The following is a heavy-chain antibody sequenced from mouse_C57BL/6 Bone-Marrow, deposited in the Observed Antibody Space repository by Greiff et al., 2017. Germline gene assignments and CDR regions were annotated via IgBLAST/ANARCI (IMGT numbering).Heavy chain of an antibody. Sequence: EVKLVESGGGLVQPGGSLKLSCAASGFTFSDYYMYWVRQTPEKRLEWVAYISNGGGSTYYPDTVKGRFTISRDNAKNTLYLQMSRLKSEDTAMYYCARRGDPYYFDYGGQGTTLTVSS. CDR3: ARRGDPYYFDY. V-gene: IGHV5-12*01. CDR1: GFTFSDYY. D-gene: IGHD2-13*01. J-gene: IGHJ2*01. CDR2: ISNGGGST.